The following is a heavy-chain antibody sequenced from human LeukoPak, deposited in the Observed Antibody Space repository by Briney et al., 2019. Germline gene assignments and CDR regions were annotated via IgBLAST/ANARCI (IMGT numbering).Heavy chain of an antibody. CDR2: IIPILGIA. V-gene: IGHV1-69*04. J-gene: IGHJ3*02. D-gene: IGHD3-3*01. Sequence: ASVKVSCKASRGTFSSYAISWVRQAPGQGLEWMGRIIPILGIANYAQKFQGRVTITADKSTSTAYMELSSLRSEDTAVYYCARDINYDFWRGYYAADAFDIWGQGTMVTVSS. CDR1: RGTFSSYA. CDR3: ARDINYDFWRGYYAADAFDI.